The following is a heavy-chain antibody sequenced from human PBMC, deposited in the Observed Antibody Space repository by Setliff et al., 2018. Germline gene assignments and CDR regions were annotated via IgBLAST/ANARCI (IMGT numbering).Heavy chain of an antibody. D-gene: IGHD6-6*01. J-gene: IGHJ4*02. CDR3: ARGRNIAARLLDS. Sequence: PSETLSLTCAAYGGTFSDYHWTWIRQSPEKGLEWIGEINHRGSTNYNPSLKSRVTTPIDTSRDQFSLKLISMIAADTAVYYCARGRNIAARLLDSWGQGTLVTVS. CDR2: INHRGST. CDR1: GGTFSDYH. V-gene: IGHV4-34*01.